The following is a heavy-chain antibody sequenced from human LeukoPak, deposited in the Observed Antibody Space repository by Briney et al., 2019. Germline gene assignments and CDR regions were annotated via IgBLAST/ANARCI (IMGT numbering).Heavy chain of an antibody. CDR2: MNPNSGNT. J-gene: IGHJ4*02. CDR3: ATLYYYDSSGFDY. D-gene: IGHD3-22*01. CDR1: GYTFTSYD. Sequence: ASVKVSRKASGYTFTSYDINWVRQATGQGLEWMGWMNPNSGNTGYAQKFQGRVTMTRNTSISTAYMELSSLRSEDTAVYYCATLYYYDSSGFDYWGQGTLVTVSS. V-gene: IGHV1-8*01.